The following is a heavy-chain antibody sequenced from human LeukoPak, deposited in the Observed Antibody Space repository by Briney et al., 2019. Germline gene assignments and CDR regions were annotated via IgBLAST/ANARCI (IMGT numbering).Heavy chain of an antibody. D-gene: IGHD1-26*01. CDR3: ARSYQWELLYYFDY. J-gene: IGHJ4*02. Sequence: ASVKVSCKASGYTFTGYYMHWVRQAPGQGLEWTGWINPNSGGTNYAQKFQGRVTMTRDTSISTAYMELSRLRSDDTAVYYCARSYQWELLYYFDYWGQGTLVTVSS. CDR1: GYTFTGYY. CDR2: INPNSGGT. V-gene: IGHV1-2*02.